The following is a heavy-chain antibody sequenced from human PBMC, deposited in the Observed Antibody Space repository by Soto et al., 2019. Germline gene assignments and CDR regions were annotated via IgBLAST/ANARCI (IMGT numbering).Heavy chain of an antibody. V-gene: IGHV1-69*04. Sequence: GASVKVSCTASGGTFSSYTISWVRQAPGQGLEWMGRIIPILGIANYAQKFQGRVTITADKSTSTAYMELSSLRSEDTAVYYCARDLGYCSGGSCQPFDPWGQGTLVTVSS. CDR2: IIPILGIA. J-gene: IGHJ5*02. CDR3: ARDLGYCSGGSCQPFDP. CDR1: GGTFSSYT. D-gene: IGHD2-15*01.